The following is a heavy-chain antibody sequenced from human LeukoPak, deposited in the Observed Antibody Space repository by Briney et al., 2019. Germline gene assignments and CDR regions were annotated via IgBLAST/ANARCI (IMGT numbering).Heavy chain of an antibody. CDR2: ISWNSGSI. D-gene: IGHD6-13*01. CDR1: GFTFDDYA. CDR3: ARGIAAAGTPGY. V-gene: IGHV3-9*01. Sequence: GGSLRLSCAASGFTFDDYAMHWVRQAPGKGLEWVSGISWNSGSIGYADSVKGRFTISRDNAKNSLYLQMNSLRAEDTAVYYCARGIAAAGTPGYWGQGTLVTVSS. J-gene: IGHJ4*02.